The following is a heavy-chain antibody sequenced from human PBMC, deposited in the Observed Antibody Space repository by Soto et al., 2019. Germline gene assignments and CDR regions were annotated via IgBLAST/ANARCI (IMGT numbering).Heavy chain of an antibody. Sequence: QVQLEQSGAEVRKPGASVKVSCIASGYTFIGFYMHWRRQAPGQVLECVAFINPNTGGTSYSQMFQGRVNMTRDKSISTAYMEVSRLRSDDTAVYYCAKGPRYGMDVWGQGTTVIVS. CDR3: AKGPRYGMDV. V-gene: IGHV1-2*02. CDR2: INPNTGGT. J-gene: IGHJ6*02. CDR1: GYTFIGFY.